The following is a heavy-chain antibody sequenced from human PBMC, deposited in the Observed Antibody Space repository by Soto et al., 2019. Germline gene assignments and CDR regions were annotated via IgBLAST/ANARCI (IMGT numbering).Heavy chain of an antibody. D-gene: IGHD3-3*01. J-gene: IGHJ4*02. V-gene: IGHV1-3*01. Sequence: ASVKVSCKATGYSFKNYAVHWVRQAPGQRLEWMGFTNEGSGNTRFSQKFQGRISITRDTSASTVYLDLSSLTSEDTAIYYCARDDRSVSGVVTLDHWGPGTLVTVSS. CDR2: TNEGSGNT. CDR3: ARDDRSVSGVVTLDH. CDR1: GYSFKNYA.